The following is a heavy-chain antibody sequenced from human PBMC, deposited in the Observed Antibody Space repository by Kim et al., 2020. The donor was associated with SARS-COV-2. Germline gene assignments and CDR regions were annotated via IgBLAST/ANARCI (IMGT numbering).Heavy chain of an antibody. CDR2: INAGNGNT. Sequence: ASVKVSCKASGYTFTSYAMHWVRQAPGQRLEWMGWINAGNGNTKYSQKFQGRVTITRDTSASTAYMELSSLRSEDTAVYYCARDLLSRGWFDPWGQGTLVTVSS. V-gene: IGHV1-3*01. D-gene: IGHD2-2*01. CDR1: GYTFTSYA. J-gene: IGHJ5*02. CDR3: ARDLLSRGWFDP.